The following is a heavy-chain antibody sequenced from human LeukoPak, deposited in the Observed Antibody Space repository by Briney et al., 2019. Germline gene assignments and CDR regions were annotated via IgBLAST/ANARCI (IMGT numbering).Heavy chain of an antibody. J-gene: IGHJ6*02. CDR2: IYSGGST. Sequence: GGSLRLSCAASGFPFSSFDMSWVRQAPGKGLEWVSVIYSGGSTYYADSVKGRFTISRDNSKNTLYLQMNSLRAEDTAVYYCATPTVTTPTNYYGMDVWGQGTTVTVSS. CDR1: GFPFSSFD. D-gene: IGHD4-17*01. V-gene: IGHV3-66*01. CDR3: ATPTVTTPTNYYGMDV.